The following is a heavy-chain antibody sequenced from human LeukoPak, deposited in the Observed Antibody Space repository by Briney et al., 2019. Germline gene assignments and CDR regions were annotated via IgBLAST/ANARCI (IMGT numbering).Heavy chain of an antibody. CDR3: AKDSAKKYDDY. CDR2: ISGSDGST. D-gene: IGHD2/OR15-2a*01. J-gene: IGHJ4*02. V-gene: IGHV3-23*01. Sequence: GGSLRLSCAASGFTFSSYAMSWVRQAPGEGLEWVSGISGSDGSTNYADSVKGRFTISRENSKNTLYLQMNSLRAEDTAVYYCAKDSAKKYDDYWGQGTLVTVSS. CDR1: GFTFSSYA.